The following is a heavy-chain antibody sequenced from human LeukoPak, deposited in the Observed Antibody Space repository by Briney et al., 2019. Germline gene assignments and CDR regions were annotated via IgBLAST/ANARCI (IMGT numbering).Heavy chain of an antibody. CDR2: ISSRSSTI. CDR3: ASDSSSWRGWFDP. J-gene: IGHJ5*02. V-gene: IGHV3-48*04. D-gene: IGHD6-13*01. Sequence: GGSLRLSCAASGFTFSSYSMNWVRQAPGKGLEWVSYISSRSSTIYYADSVKGRFTISRDNAKNSLYLQMNSLRAEDTAVYYCASDSSSWRGWFDPWGQGTLVTVSS. CDR1: GFTFSSYS.